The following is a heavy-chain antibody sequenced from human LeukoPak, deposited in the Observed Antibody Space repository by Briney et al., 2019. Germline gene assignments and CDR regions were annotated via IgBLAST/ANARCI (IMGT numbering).Heavy chain of an antibody. CDR3: ARIPHVEMPLLDI. D-gene: IGHD5-24*01. V-gene: IGHV3-15*07. CDR2: IKSNADGAAT. J-gene: IGHJ3*02. CDR1: GFTFNDAW. Sequence: PGGSLRLSCAASGFTFNDAWMNWVRQAPGKGLEWVGRIKSNADGAATDYGAPVTGRFTISRDDSKNTLYLQMNSLKAEDTAVYYCARIPHVEMPLLDIWGQGTMVTVSS.